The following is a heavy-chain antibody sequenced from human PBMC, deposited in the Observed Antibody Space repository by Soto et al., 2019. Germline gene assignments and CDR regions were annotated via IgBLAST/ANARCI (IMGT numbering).Heavy chain of an antibody. CDR3: AGEDIVVVVAAPNNSYNWFDP. CDR1: GGSISSGGYY. V-gene: IGHV4-31*03. CDR2: IYYSGST. Sequence: SETLSLTCTVSGGSISSGGYYWSWIRQHPGKGLEWIGYIYYSGSTYYNPSLKSRVTISVDTSKNQFSLKLSSVTAADTAVYYCAGEDIVVVVAAPNNSYNWFDPWGQGTLVTVSS. J-gene: IGHJ5*02. D-gene: IGHD2-15*01.